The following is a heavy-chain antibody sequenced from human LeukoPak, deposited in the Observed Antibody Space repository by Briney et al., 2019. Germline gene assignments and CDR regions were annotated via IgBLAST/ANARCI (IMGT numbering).Heavy chain of an antibody. D-gene: IGHD2-21*01. J-gene: IGHJ6*03. Sequence: GGSLRLSCAASGFTVSSNYISWVRQAPGKGLEWVSVIYSGGSTHYADSVKGRFTISRDNSKNTLYLQMNSLRAEDTAVYYCASVTGALWFYYYMDVWGKGTTVTVSS. CDR1: GFTVSSNY. V-gene: IGHV3-53*01. CDR3: ASVTGALWFYYYMDV. CDR2: IYSGGST.